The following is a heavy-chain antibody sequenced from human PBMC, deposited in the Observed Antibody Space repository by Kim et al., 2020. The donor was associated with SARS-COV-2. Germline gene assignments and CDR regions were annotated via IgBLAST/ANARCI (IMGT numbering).Heavy chain of an antibody. J-gene: IGHJ3*02. CDR3: ARGALPYDYIWGSYRYQEPPPTLFDI. CDR1: GFTFSSYW. Sequence: GGSLRLSCAASGFTFSSYWMSWVRQAPGKGLEWVANIKQDGSEKYYVDSVKGRFTISRDNAKNSLYLQMNSLRAEDTAVYYCARGALPYDYIWGSYRYQEPPPTLFDIWGQGTMVTVSS. CDR2: IKQDGSEK. D-gene: IGHD3-16*02. V-gene: IGHV3-7*01.